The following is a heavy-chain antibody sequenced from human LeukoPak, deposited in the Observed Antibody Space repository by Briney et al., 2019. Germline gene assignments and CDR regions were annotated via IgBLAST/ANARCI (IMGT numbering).Heavy chain of an antibody. CDR1: GFIFSNYD. CDR2: ISGSDGDT. J-gene: IGHJ4*02. D-gene: IGHD6-19*01. V-gene: IGHV3-23*01. Sequence: GGSLRLSCTASGFIFSNYDMSWVRQAPGKGPEWVSGISGSDGDTYYADSVKGRFTISRDNSKNTLYLQMNSLRVEDTAVYYCARDDGSGCFGYWGQGTLVTVSS. CDR3: ARDDGSGCFGY.